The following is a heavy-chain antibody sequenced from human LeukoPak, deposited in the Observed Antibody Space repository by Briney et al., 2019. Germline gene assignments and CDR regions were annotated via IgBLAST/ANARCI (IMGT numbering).Heavy chain of an antibody. Sequence: PGGSLRLSCAASGFTFSSYWMHWVRQAPGKGLVWVSRINSDGSSRSYADSVKGRFTISRDNAKNTLYLRMNSLRAEDTAVYYCVRDPGYYDSSGFHPFDYWGQGTLVTVSS. CDR3: VRDPGYYDSSGFHPFDY. V-gene: IGHV3-74*01. D-gene: IGHD3-22*01. CDR2: INSDGSSR. CDR1: GFTFSSYW. J-gene: IGHJ4*02.